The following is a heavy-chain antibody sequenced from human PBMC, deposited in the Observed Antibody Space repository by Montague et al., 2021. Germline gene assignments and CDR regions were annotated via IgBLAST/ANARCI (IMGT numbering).Heavy chain of an antibody. D-gene: IGHD6-13*01. CDR1: GASITSNIYY. V-gene: IGHV4-39*07. CDR3: ARVFSSWYVGWFDP. Sequence: SETLSLTCTVSGASITSNIYYWGWTRQSPGEGLEWIGSIYYSGNSFYQPSLKSRITMAVDTSKNQFSLKLGSVTAADTAIYYCARVFSSWYVGWFDPWGQGTLVTVSS. CDR2: IYYSGNS. J-gene: IGHJ5*02.